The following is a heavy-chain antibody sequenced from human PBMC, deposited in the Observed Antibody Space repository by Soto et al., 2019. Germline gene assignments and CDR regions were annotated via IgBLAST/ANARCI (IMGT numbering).Heavy chain of an antibody. CDR1: GFIFSSYG. CDR2: ISFDGSNK. CDR3: AKALYGSGTDYYFGMDV. V-gene: IGHV3-30*18. Sequence: QVQLVESGGGVVQPGRSLRLSCAASGFIFSSYGMHWVRQAPGKGLEWVAVISFDGSNKFYADSVKGRFTISRDNFNNTVYLQMNSLGAGVTAGYYCAKALYGSGTDYYFGMDVWGQGTTVTVSS. D-gene: IGHD3-10*01. J-gene: IGHJ6*02.